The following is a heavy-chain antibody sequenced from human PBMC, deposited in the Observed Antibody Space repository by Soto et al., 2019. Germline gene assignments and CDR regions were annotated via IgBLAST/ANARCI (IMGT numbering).Heavy chain of an antibody. CDR1: GYTFTSYA. D-gene: IGHD4-4*01. CDR3: ARFKGFDYTGSWFDP. CDR2: SNAGHGNT. V-gene: IGHV1-3*05. J-gene: IGHJ5*02. Sequence: QVQLVQSGPEEKKPGGSVKVSCKASGYTFTSYAMHWVRQAPGQRLEWMGWSNAGHGNTKYSQKFQGRVTITRDTSASTAYMELSSLRSEDTAVYYCARFKGFDYTGSWFDPWGQGTLVTVSS.